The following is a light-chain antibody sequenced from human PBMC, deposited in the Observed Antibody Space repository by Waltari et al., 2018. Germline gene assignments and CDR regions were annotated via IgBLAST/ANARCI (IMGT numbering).Light chain of an antibody. Sequence: DIVMTQSPDSLAVSLGERATINCKSSQSVLYSSNNKNYLAWYQQKPGQPPKLLIYWASTRESGVPDRFIGSGSGTDFTLTISSLQAEDVAVYYCQQYYSTPQLTFGGGTKVEIK. CDR2: WAS. V-gene: IGKV4-1*01. CDR1: QSVLYSSNNKNY. CDR3: QQYYSTPQLT. J-gene: IGKJ4*01.